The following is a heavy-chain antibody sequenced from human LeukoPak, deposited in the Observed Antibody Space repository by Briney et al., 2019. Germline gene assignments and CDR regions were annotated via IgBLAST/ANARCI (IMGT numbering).Heavy chain of an antibody. CDR1: GASISSYF. CDR2: ISNIGST. V-gene: IGHV4-59*01. CDR3: TRDRSALDT. J-gene: IGHJ3*02. Sequence: PSETLSLTCTVSGASISSYFWTWIRQSPGKGLEWIGYISNIGSTNYNPSLKSRVTISGDTSKNQFSLKLSSVTAADTAVYYCTRDRSALDTWGQGTLVTVSS.